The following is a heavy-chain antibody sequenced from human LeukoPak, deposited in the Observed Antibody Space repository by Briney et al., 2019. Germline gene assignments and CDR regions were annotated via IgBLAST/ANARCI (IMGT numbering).Heavy chain of an antibody. D-gene: IGHD3-22*01. Sequence: ASVKVSCKASGYTSTSYYMHWVRQAPGQGLEWMGIINPSGGSTSYAQKFQGRVTMTRDTSTSTVYMELSSLRSEDTAVYYCARDVSSGYYNDAFDIWGQGTMVTVSS. CDR2: INPSGGST. J-gene: IGHJ3*02. CDR1: GYTSTSYY. V-gene: IGHV1-46*01. CDR3: ARDVSSGYYNDAFDI.